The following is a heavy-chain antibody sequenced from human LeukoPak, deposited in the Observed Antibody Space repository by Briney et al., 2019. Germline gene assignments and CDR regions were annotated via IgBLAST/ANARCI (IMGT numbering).Heavy chain of an antibody. D-gene: IGHD2-8*01. V-gene: IGHV4-30-4*08. Sequence: SQTLSLTCTVSGGSISSGDYYWSWTRQPPGKGLEWIGYIYYSGSTYYNPSLKSRVTISVDTSENQFSLKLSSVTAADTAVYYCARSYCTNGVCYFYYFDYWGQGTLVTVSS. CDR3: ARSYCTNGVCYFYYFDY. CDR2: IYYSGST. CDR1: GGSISSGDYY. J-gene: IGHJ4*02.